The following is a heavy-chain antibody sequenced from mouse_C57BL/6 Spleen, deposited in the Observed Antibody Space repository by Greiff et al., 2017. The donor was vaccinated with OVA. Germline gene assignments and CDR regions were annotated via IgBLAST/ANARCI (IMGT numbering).Heavy chain of an antibody. V-gene: IGHV1-34*01. D-gene: IGHD3-2*02. Sequence: VHVKQSGPELVKPGASVKMSCKASGYTFTDYYMPWVKQSHGKSLEWIGYIYPNNGGNGYNQKFKGKATLTVDKSSSTAYMELRSLTSEDSAVYYCARAPSDSSGYGFDYWGQGTLVTVSA. J-gene: IGHJ3*01. CDR1: GYTFTDYY. CDR3: ARAPSDSSGYGFDY. CDR2: IYPNNGGN.